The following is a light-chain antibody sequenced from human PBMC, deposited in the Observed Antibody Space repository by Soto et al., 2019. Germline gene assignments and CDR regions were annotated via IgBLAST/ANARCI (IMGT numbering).Light chain of an antibody. CDR3: SSYTSSSYYV. Sequence: HPASVCYSPGHLITIACVGTSSDIGAFNHVSWHQQHPGKAPKLIIYDVINRPSGVSNRFSGSKTGNTASLIISGLQAEEEADYYCSSYTSSSYYVFGSGTKVTVL. V-gene: IGLV2-14*03. CDR2: DVI. CDR1: SSDIGAFNH. J-gene: IGLJ1*01.